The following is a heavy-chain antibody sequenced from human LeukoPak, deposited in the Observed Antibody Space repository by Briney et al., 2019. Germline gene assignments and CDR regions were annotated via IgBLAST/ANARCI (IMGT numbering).Heavy chain of an antibody. Sequence: GGSLRLSCAASGFTFSNYVMHWVRQAPGKGLEWVAVISYDGSDKFYADSVKGRFTISRDNAKNSLYLQMNSLRAEDTAVYYCARDRYDTPGSIDYWGQGTLVTVSS. CDR2: ISYDGSDK. CDR1: GFTFSNYV. V-gene: IGHV3-30-3*01. D-gene: IGHD3-3*01. CDR3: ARDRYDTPGSIDY. J-gene: IGHJ4*02.